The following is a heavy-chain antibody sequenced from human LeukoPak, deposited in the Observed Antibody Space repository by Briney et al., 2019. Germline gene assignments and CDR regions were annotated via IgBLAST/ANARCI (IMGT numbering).Heavy chain of an antibody. V-gene: IGHV3-7*03. CDR1: GFSFSNYW. J-gene: IGHJ4*02. Sequence: GGSLRLSCAASGFSFSNYWMSWVRQAPGKGLEWVANMNQDEGEKYYVDSVKGRFTISRDNAENSLYLRMNSLRAEDMALYYCAKESETAMSYYFDSWGQGTLVTVSS. CDR3: AKESETAMSYYFDS. D-gene: IGHD5-18*01. CDR2: MNQDEGEK.